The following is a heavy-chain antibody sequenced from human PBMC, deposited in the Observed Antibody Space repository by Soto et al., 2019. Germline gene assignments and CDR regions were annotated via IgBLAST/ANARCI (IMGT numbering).Heavy chain of an antibody. V-gene: IGHV4-59*01. CDR2: IYYSGST. CDR3: ARESYSTRSPAVS. J-gene: IGHJ4*02. CDR1: GGSISSYY. D-gene: IGHD2-21*01. Sequence: PSETLSLTCTVSGGSISSYYWSWIRQPPGKGLEWIGYIYYSGSTNYNPSLKSRVTISVDTSKNQFSLKLSSVTAADTAVYYCARESYSTRSPAVSWGQGTLVTVSS.